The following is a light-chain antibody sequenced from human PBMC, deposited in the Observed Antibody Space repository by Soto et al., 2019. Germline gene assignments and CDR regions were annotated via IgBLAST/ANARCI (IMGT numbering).Light chain of an antibody. CDR2: AAS. CDR3: QQLKSYPIT. J-gene: IGKJ4*01. CDR1: QGISSY. V-gene: IGKV1-9*01. Sequence: DILLTQSPSFLSASVGDRVTITCRASQGISSYLAWYQQKPGKAPKLLIYAASTLQSGVPSRFSGSGSGTEFTLTISSLQPEDFATYFCQQLKSYPITFGGGTKVEIK.